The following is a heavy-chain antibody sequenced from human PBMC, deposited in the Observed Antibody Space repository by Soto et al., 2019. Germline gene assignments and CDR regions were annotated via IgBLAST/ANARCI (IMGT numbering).Heavy chain of an antibody. CDR2: FDPEDGET. CDR1: GYTLTELS. Sequence: ASVKVSCKVSGYTLTELSMHWVRQAPGKGLEWMGGFDPEDGETIYAQMFQGRVTMTEDTSTDTAYMELSSLRSEDTAVYYCATSDRASSSWYYFAYWGQGTPVPVSS. J-gene: IGHJ4*02. D-gene: IGHD6-13*01. V-gene: IGHV1-24*01. CDR3: ATSDRASSSWYYFAY.